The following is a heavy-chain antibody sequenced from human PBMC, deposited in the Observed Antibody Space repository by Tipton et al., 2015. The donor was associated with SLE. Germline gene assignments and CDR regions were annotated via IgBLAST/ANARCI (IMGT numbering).Heavy chain of an antibody. Sequence: PLRLSCAASGFTFSSYGMYWVRQAPGKALERVAFIRYDGSEKYYADSGKGRFTISRGNSRNMLHRQMNSLRAGDMAVYYRAKDGLLECSGSRHLDCGGQGTLVTVPA. CDR1: GFTFSSYG. CDR2: IRYDGSEK. J-gene: IGHJ4*02. D-gene: IGHD1-26*01. V-gene: IGHV3-30*02. CDR3: AKDGLLECSGSRHLDC.